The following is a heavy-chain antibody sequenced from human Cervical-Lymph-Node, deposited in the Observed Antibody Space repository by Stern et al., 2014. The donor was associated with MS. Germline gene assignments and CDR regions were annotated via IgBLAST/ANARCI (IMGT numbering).Heavy chain of an antibody. Sequence: EVQLVESGGGLVQPGGSMRLSCAASGFTFSNSWMDWVRQAPGKGLEGVGNIMPDETEKNYMYSVKVRLTISRDNPKSSMYLQMNSRRAEDTAVYYCVREVDWNHEYWGQGTLVTVSS. D-gene: IGHD1-1*01. CDR2: IMPDETEK. V-gene: IGHV3-7*03. CDR1: GFTFSNSW. CDR3: VREVDWNHEY. J-gene: IGHJ4*02.